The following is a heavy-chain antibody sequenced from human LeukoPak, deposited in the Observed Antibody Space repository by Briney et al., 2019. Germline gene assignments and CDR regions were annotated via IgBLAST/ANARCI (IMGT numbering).Heavy chain of an antibody. V-gene: IGHV3-23*01. D-gene: IGHD6-19*01. CDR2: MSGSGGST. CDR3: AKNQGQWLVPVDY. Sequence: GGSLRLSCAASGFTFSNYAMSWVRQAPGKGLEWVSSMSGSGGSTYYADSVEGRFTISRDNSKNTLHLQMNNLRAEDTALYYCAKNQGQWLVPVDYWGQGTLVTVSS. CDR1: GFTFSNYA. J-gene: IGHJ4*02.